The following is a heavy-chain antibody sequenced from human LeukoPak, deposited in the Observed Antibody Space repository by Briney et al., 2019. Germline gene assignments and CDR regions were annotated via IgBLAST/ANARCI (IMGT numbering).Heavy chain of an antibody. V-gene: IGHV3-33*01. CDR3: TRGYNTASLD. Sequence: GGSLRLSCATSGFTYSHYGMHWVRQAPAKGLEWVAVIWSEGSNRYYGDAVKGRFTISRDNFQRTVYLQMNSLRAEVTAVYFCTRGYNTASLDWGEGTRITVAS. CDR2: IWSEGSNR. D-gene: IGHD5-18*01. CDR1: GFTYSHYG. J-gene: IGHJ4*02.